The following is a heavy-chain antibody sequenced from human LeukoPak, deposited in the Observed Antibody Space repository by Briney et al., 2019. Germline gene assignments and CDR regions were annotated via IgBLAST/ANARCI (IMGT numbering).Heavy chain of an antibody. CDR2: ISPSGGST. V-gene: IGHV3-23*01. CDR3: AKGSVGAVDRFDA. Sequence: GGSLRLSCAASGFTFSNHAMSWVRLAPGKGLEWVSAISPSGGSTYYADSVKGRFTISRDSSKNTLYLQMNSLRAEDTAVYYCAKGSVGAVDRFDAWGQGTLVTVSS. J-gene: IGHJ4*02. CDR1: GFTFSNHA. D-gene: IGHD1-26*01.